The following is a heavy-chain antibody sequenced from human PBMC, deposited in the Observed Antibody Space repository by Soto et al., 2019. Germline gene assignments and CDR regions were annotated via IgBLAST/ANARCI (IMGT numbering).Heavy chain of an antibody. CDR1: GVSINSGDYY. V-gene: IGHV4-31*03. J-gene: IGHJ6*02. Sequence: PSETLSLTCTFSGVSINSGDYYWSWIRQHPGAGLEWIGYIYYSGTTSYNPSLKSRVSMSVDTSKNQFSLNLSSVTAADTAMYYCAREGYNYNGMDVWGQGTTVTVSS. CDR2: IYYSGTT. CDR3: AREGYNYNGMDV.